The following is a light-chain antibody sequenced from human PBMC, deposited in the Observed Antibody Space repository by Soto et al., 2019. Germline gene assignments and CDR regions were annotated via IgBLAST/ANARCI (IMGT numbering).Light chain of an antibody. V-gene: IGLV2-14*03. J-gene: IGLJ1*01. CDR3: SSYTNINTRACV. CDR2: DVS. Sequence: QSVLTQPASVSGSPGQSITLSCTATSSDISGYNYISWYQQHPGKAPKLMIYDVSDRPSGVSNRFSGSKSGNTASLTISGLQAEDEADYYCSSYTNINTRACVFGTGTKVTVL. CDR1: SSDISGYNY.